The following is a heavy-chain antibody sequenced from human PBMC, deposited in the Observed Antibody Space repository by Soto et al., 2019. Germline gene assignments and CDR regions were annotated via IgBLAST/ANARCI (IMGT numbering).Heavy chain of an antibody. J-gene: IGHJ4*02. CDR3: TRGGVAATNY. CDR2: IDSDGSIT. Sequence: EVQLVESGGGLVQPGGSLRLSCVGSGFTFRGYWTHWVRQAPGKGLVWVSRIDSDGSITTYADSVRGRFTVSRDNARNTLYLQMNSLRAEDTAVYYCTRGGVAATNYWGQGTLVTVSS. D-gene: IGHD6-13*01. V-gene: IGHV3-74*01. CDR1: GFTFRGYW.